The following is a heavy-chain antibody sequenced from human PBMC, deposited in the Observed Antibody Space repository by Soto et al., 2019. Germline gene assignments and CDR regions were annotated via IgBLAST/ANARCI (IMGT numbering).Heavy chain of an antibody. CDR3: ARGSAAGTKSPFDY. CDR2: IHYSGST. V-gene: IGHV4-59*01. CDR1: GGSISGYY. D-gene: IGHD6-13*01. Sequence: PSETLSLTCTVSGGSISGYYWSWIRQSPGKGLEWIGYIHYSGSTNYNPSLKSRVTIPVDTSKNQLSLKLSSVTAADTAVYYCARGSAAGTKSPFDYWGQGTLVTVSS. J-gene: IGHJ4*02.